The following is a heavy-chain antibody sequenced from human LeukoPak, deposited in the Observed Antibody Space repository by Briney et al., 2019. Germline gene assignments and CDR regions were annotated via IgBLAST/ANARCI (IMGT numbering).Heavy chain of an antibody. D-gene: IGHD6-13*01. CDR1: GLTFSGYY. Sequence: ASVKVSCKASGLTFSGYYMQRVRQAPGQGLEWMGIINPSGGSTRYAQKSQGRVTMTRDTSTSTVYMELSSLRSEDTAVYYCARDLSGSQQLVSLYGYYYGMDVWGQGTTVTVSS. CDR3: ARDLSGSQQLVSLYGYYYGMDV. V-gene: IGHV1-46*01. CDR2: INPSGGST. J-gene: IGHJ6*02.